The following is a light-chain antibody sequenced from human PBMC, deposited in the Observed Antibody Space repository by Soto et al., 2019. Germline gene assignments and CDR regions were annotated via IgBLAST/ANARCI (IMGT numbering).Light chain of an antibody. Sequence: EMVLTQSPDTLSLSPGETATLSCRASQSVTMSYLAWYQQRPGQAPRLLIYGASSRAAGIPDRFSGSGSGTDFTLTISRLEPEDFAVYYCQQYGSSRTFGQGTNLEIK. CDR3: QQYGSSRT. CDR1: QSVTMSY. V-gene: IGKV3-20*01. J-gene: IGKJ2*01. CDR2: GAS.